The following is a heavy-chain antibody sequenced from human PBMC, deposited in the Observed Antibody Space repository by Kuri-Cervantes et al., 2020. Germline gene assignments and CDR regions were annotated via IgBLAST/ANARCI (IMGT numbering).Heavy chain of an antibody. CDR3: ARHLDLDYGDYYSDAFDI. V-gene: IGHV5-51*01. D-gene: IGHD4-17*01. CDR1: GYSFTSYW. J-gene: IGHJ3*02. Sequence: KVSCKGSGYSFTSYWIGWVRQMPGKGLEWMGIIYPGDSDTRYSPSFQGQVTILADKSISTAYLQWSSLKASDTAMYYCARHLDLDYGDYYSDAFDIWGQGTMVTVSS. CDR2: IYPGDSDT.